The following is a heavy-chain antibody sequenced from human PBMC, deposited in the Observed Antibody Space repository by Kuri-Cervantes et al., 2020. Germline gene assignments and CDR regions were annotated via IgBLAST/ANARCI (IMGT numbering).Heavy chain of an antibody. Sequence: SETLSLTCSVSGDSISGSGHFWGWIRQPPGKGLEWIGSIYYSGNTYYNSSLKSRVTISVDTSKNQFSLKLISVTAADTAVYYCARRKFNLLTGTNWFDLWGQGTLVTVSS. D-gene: IGHD3-9*01. V-gene: IGHV4-39*01. CDR2: IYYSGNT. CDR1: GDSISGSGHF. CDR3: ARRKFNLLTGTNWFDL. J-gene: IGHJ5*02.